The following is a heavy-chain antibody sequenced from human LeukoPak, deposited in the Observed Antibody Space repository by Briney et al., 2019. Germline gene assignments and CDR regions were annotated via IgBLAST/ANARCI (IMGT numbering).Heavy chain of an antibody. J-gene: IGHJ4*02. CDR3: ARNRHLGGVTWFYFDS. D-gene: IGHD3-9*01. Sequence: PGRPLRLSCAASGFTFDDYAMHWVRQIPGKGLEWVARISWNSDTRAYADSVLGRFTISRDNARNSLYLQMDNLRTEDTAFYYCARNRHLGGVTWFYFDSWGQGTLVTVSS. CDR2: ISWNSDTR. CDR1: GFTFDDYA. V-gene: IGHV3-9*01.